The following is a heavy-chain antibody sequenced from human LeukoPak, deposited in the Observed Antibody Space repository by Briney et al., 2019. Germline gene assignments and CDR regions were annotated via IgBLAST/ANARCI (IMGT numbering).Heavy chain of an antibody. CDR1: GYSFSGYY. CDR2: INPKSGGT. Sequence: ASVKVSCKTTGYSFSGYYIQWVRQAPGQGLEWMGWINPKSGGTNFAQKFQGRVTMTRDTSISTAYMELSGLRSDDTAMYYCARAMIDYWGQGTLVTVSS. V-gene: IGHV1-2*02. D-gene: IGHD2-2*01. J-gene: IGHJ4*02. CDR3: ARAMIDY.